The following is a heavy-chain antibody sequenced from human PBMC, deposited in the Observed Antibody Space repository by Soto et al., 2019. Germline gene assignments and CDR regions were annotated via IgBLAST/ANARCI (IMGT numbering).Heavy chain of an antibody. CDR3: ARGGGDTGYSSGWLYYYGMDV. Sequence: QVQLVQSGAEEKKPGASVKVSCKASGYTFTSYAMHWVRQSPGQRLEWMGWINAGNGNTKYSQKFQGRVTITRDTAAGTAYMELSSLRAEDTALYYCARGGGDTGYSSGWLYYYGMDVWGQGTTVTVSS. D-gene: IGHD6-19*01. J-gene: IGHJ6*02. CDR2: INAGNGNT. V-gene: IGHV1-3*05. CDR1: GYTFTSYA.